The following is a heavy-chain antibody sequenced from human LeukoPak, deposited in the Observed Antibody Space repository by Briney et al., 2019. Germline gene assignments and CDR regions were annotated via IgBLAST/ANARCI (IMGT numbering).Heavy chain of an antibody. CDR2: IYYSGST. V-gene: IGHV4-39*01. CDR1: GGSFSSYY. J-gene: IGHJ4*02. Sequence: SETLSLTCAVYGGSFSSYYWGWIRQPPGKGLEWIGSIYYSGSTYYNPSLKSRVTISVDTSKNQFSLKLSSVTAADTAVYYCATTRRPYYYDSSGPSRNFDYWGQGTLVTVSS. CDR3: ATTRRPYYYDSSGPSRNFDY. D-gene: IGHD3-22*01.